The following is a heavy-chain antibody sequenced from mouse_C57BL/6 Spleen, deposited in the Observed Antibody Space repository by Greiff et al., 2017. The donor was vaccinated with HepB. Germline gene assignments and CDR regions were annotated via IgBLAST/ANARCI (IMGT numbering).Heavy chain of an antibody. V-gene: IGHV1-82*01. CDR2: IYPGDGDT. J-gene: IGHJ4*01. CDR3: ARSLYYYGSSYYAMDY. CDR1: GYAFSSSW. Sequence: QVQLQQPGPELVKPGASVKISCKASGYAFSSSWMNWVKQRPGKGLEWIGRIYPGDGDTNYNGKFKGKATLTAAKSSSTAYMQLSSLTSEDSAVYFCARSLYYYGSSYYAMDYWGQGTSVTVSS. D-gene: IGHD1-1*01.